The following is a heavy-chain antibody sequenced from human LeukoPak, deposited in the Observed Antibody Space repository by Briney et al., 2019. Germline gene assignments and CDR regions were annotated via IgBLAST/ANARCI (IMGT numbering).Heavy chain of an antibody. J-gene: IGHJ4*02. Sequence: GGPLRLPCTASGFTFSRYSTNWVRQAPGKGLEGVSSISSSSSYIYYADSVKGRFTISRDNAKNTLYLQMNSLRAEDTAVYYCAWGVVPAAIGDYWGQGTLVSVCS. V-gene: IGHV3-21*01. CDR1: GFTFSRYS. CDR3: AWGVVPAAIGDY. D-gene: IGHD2-2*02. CDR2: ISSSSSYI.